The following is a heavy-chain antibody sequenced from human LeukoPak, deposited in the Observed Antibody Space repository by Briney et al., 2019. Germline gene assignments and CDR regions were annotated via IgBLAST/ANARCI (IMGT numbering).Heavy chain of an antibody. V-gene: IGHV3-21*01. CDR1: GFTFSTYS. CDR2: ISSSSSYI. Sequence: GGSLRLSCVVSGFTFSTYSMNWVRQAPGKGLEWVSSISSSSSYIYYADSVKGRFTISRDNAKNSLYLQMNSLRAEDTAVYYCAGTYSSSPQYYYGMDVWGQGTTVTVSS. J-gene: IGHJ6*02. D-gene: IGHD6-6*01. CDR3: AGTYSSSPQYYYGMDV.